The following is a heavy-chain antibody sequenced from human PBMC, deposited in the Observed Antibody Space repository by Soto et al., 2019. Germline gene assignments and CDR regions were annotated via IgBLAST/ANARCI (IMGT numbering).Heavy chain of an antibody. V-gene: IGHV4-4*02. CDR1: GGSISSTNW. CDR3: GRWLGPSYGMDV. Sequence: QVQLQESGPGLVESSGTLSLTCAVSGGSISSTNWWSWVRQSPGKGLAWIGEIYHNGSPDYHPSLKSRVTISVDKSKNHFSLKLTSVTAADTAVYFCGRWLGPSYGMDVWGQGTAVNVSS. D-gene: IGHD6-19*01. J-gene: IGHJ6*02. CDR2: IYHNGSP.